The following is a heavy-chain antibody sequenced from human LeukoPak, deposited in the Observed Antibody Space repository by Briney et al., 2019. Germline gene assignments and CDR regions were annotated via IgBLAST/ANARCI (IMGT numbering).Heavy chain of an antibody. J-gene: IGHJ4*02. V-gene: IGHV4-34*01. CDR1: DGSISIYY. CDR2: INHSGST. CDR3: ARGDSTVTHLYYFDY. Sequence: PSETLSLTCTVSDGSISIYYWSWIRQPPGKGLEWIGEINHSGSTNYNPSLKSRVTISVDTSKNQFSLKLSSVTAADTAVYYCARGDSTVTHLYYFDYWGQGTLVTVSS. D-gene: IGHD4-17*01.